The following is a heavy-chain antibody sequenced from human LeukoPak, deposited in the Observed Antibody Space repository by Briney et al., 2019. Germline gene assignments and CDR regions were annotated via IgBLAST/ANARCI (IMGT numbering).Heavy chain of an antibody. D-gene: IGHD3-3*01. CDR1: GFTFSSYG. Sequence: QPGGSLRLSCAASGFTFSSYGMSWVRQAPGKGLEWVSAISGSGGSTYYADSVKGRFTISRDNSKNTLYLQMNSLRAEDTAVYYCAKDFTIFGVVTNWFDPWGQGTLVTVSS. J-gene: IGHJ5*02. CDR2: ISGSGGST. V-gene: IGHV3-23*01. CDR3: AKDFTIFGVVTNWFDP.